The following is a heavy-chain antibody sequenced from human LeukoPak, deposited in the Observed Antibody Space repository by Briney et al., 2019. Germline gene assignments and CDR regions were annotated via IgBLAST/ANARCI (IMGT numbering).Heavy chain of an antibody. CDR3: ARSHCSSTSCYSRDRAFDY. CDR1: GYTFTVYY. D-gene: IGHD2-2*01. Sequence: ASVKVSCKASGYTFTVYYMHWVRQAPGQGLEWMGWINPNSGGTNYAQKFQGRVTMTRDTSISTAYMELSRLRSDDTAVYYCARSHCSSTSCYSRDRAFDYWGQGTLVTVSS. CDR2: INPNSGGT. V-gene: IGHV1-2*02. J-gene: IGHJ4*02.